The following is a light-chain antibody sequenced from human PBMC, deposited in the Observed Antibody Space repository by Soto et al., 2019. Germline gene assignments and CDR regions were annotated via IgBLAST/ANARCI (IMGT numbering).Light chain of an antibody. CDR3: QQSYSTAWT. CDR1: QSISTY. J-gene: IGKJ1*01. V-gene: IGKV1-39*01. CDR2: AAS. Sequence: DIQLTQSPSPLSASVGDRVTITCRASQSISTYLNWLQQKPGQAPKVLVFAASSLQSGVPSRFSGSGSVTEFTLTISSPQPEDFGTYYCQQSYSTAWTFGQGTKV.